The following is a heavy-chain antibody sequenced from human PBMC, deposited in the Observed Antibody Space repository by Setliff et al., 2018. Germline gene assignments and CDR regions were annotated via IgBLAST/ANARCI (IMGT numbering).Heavy chain of an antibody. D-gene: IGHD3-3*01. V-gene: IGHV4-4*07. CDR2: VYSDGST. CDR1: GGIIYDHW. Sequence: SETLSLTCSVSGGIIYDHWWTWIRQPPGAGLGWIGRVYSDGSTDYNSSFTSRVTISVDKANNQFFLKLTPLTAADTALYFCARERQGGFLEWAPFDSWGQGVLVTVSS. J-gene: IGHJ4*02. CDR3: ARERQGGFLEWAPFDS.